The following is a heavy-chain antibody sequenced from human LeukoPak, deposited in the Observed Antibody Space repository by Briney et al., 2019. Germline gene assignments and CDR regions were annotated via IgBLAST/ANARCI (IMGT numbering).Heavy chain of an antibody. CDR1: GASISSYY. V-gene: IGHV4-59*01. D-gene: IGHD5-24*01. Sequence: SETLSLTCTVSGASISSYYWSWIRQPPGKGLEWIGYIYSGSTNYNPSLKSRVTISIDTSKNQIFLRLSSVTAADTALCYCARCALHGYHDYWGQGTLVTVSS. CDR3: ARCALHGYHDY. CDR2: IYSGST. J-gene: IGHJ4*02.